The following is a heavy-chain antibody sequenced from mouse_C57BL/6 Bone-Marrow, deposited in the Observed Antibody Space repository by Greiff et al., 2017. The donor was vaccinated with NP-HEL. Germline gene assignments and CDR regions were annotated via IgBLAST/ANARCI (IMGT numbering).Heavy chain of an antibody. CDR1: GFNIKNTY. CDR2: IDPANGNT. J-gene: IGHJ2*01. D-gene: IGHD1-1*01. V-gene: IGHV14-3*01. CDR3: VRGYYYGSSYGDYFDY. Sequence: VQLKQSVAELVRPGASVKLSCTASGFNIKNTYMHWVKQRPEQGLEWIGRIDPANGNTKYAPKFQGKATITADTSSNTAYLQLSSLTSEDTAIYYCVRGYYYGSSYGDYFDYWGQGTTLTVSS.